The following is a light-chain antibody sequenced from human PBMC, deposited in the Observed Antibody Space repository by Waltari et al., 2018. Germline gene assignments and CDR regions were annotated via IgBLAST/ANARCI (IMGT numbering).Light chain of an antibody. CDR3: NSYTTSSTFV. J-gene: IGLJ1*01. V-gene: IGLV2-14*03. Sequence: QSALTQPASVSGSPGQSITISCTGSSSDVGGFHFVPWFQHHPAKAPKLMISDVSQRPSGVSHRFSGTKSGTTASLTISGLQPGDEADYYCNSYTTSSTFVFGSGTKVTVL. CDR2: DVS. CDR1: SSDVGGFHF.